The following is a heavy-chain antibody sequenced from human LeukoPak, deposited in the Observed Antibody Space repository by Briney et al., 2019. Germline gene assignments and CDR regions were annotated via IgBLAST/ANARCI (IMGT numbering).Heavy chain of an antibody. CDR2: IYTSGST. V-gene: IGHV4-4*07. D-gene: IGHD1-1*01. CDR3: AREYDSSFDY. CDR1: GGSFSGYY. J-gene: IGHJ4*02. Sequence: KPSETLSLTCAVYGGSFSGYYWSWIRQPPGKGLEWIGRIYTSGSTNYNPSLKSRVTMSVDTSKNQFSLKLSSVTAADTAVYYCAREYDSSFDYWGQGTLVTVSS.